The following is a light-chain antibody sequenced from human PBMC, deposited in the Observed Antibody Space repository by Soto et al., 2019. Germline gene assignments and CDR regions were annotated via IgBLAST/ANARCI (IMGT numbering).Light chain of an antibody. J-gene: IGKJ1*01. CDR1: ETITGRS. Sequence: IVLTQSPGTLSLSPGERATLSCRTSETITGRSLAWYQQKPGQAPRVLITSISNRATGIPDRFSGSGSGADFTLTITRLAPEDSAVYYCQQFQNSRTFGQGTRVEI. V-gene: IGKV3-20*01. CDR2: SIS. CDR3: QQFQNSRT.